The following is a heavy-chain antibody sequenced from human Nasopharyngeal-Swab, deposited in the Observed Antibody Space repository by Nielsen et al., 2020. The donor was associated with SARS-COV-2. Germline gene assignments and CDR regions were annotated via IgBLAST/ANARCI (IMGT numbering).Heavy chain of an antibody. J-gene: IGHJ4*02. CDR1: GFTFSSYA. CDR3: AKKRVTMVRGVQAPTDY. Sequence: GESLKISCAASGFTFSSYAMSWVRQAPGKGLEWVSAISGSGGSTYYADSVKGWFTISRDNSKNTLYLQMNSLRAEDTAVYYCAKKRVTMVRGVQAPTDYWGQGTLVTVSS. V-gene: IGHV3-23*01. D-gene: IGHD3-10*01. CDR2: ISGSGGST.